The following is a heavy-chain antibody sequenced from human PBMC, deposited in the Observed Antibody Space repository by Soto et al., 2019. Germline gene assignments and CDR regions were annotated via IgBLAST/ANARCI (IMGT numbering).Heavy chain of an antibody. CDR1: GFTFSSYA. J-gene: IGHJ4*02. CDR3: AKDRKSGSGWYWDY. CDR2: ISGSGGST. V-gene: IGHV3-23*01. Sequence: EVQVLESGGGLVQPGGSLRLSCAVSGFTFSSYAMSWVRQAPGKGLEWVSGISGSGGSTYSADSVKGRFTISRDNSRNPLFLQMNSLRPEYTAVYYCAKDRKSGSGWYWDYWGQGTLVTVSS. D-gene: IGHD6-19*01.